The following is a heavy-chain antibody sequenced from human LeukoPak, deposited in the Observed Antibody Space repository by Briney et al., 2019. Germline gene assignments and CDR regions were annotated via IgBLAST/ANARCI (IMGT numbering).Heavy chain of an antibody. CDR2: ISYDGSNK. Sequence: PGGSLRLSCAASGFTFSSYAMHWVRQAPGKGLEWVAVISYDGSNKYYAESVKGRFTISRDNSNNSLYLQMNSLRSEDTAFYYCSKDMAAYYYASGNIDYWGQGTLVTVSS. J-gene: IGHJ4*02. CDR1: GFTFSSYA. CDR3: SKDMAAYYYASGNIDY. V-gene: IGHV3-30*14. D-gene: IGHD3-10*01.